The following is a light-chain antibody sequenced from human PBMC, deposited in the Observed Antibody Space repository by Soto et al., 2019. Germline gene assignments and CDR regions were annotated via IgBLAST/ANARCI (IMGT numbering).Light chain of an antibody. CDR2: EGS. V-gene: IGLV2-23*01. CDR3: CSYVGAGTYF. Sequence: QSVLTQPASVSGSPGQSITISCTGSVSDVGSFCPVSWYQQYPGQVPKLIIYEGSRRAPGVSSRFSCSQAGHTAPPTISGHRAEDGVDYYCCSYVGAGTYFFGTGTKVTAL. CDR1: VSDVGSFCP. J-gene: IGLJ1*01.